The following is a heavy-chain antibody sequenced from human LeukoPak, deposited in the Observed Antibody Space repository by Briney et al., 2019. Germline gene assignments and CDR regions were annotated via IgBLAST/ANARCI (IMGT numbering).Heavy chain of an antibody. V-gene: IGHV1-69*01. CDR2: IILIFDRA. J-gene: IGHJ6*03. Sequence: SSVKVSCKASGGTFSIYANGWVRQAPGQGLEWMGGIILIFDRANYAEKFQGRVTITAEESTSTAYMELSSLRSEDTAVYYCARATNYDILTCYYYYYYMDVWGKGTPVTVSS. CDR3: ARATNYDILTCYYYYYYMDV. D-gene: IGHD3-9*01. CDR1: GGTFSIYA.